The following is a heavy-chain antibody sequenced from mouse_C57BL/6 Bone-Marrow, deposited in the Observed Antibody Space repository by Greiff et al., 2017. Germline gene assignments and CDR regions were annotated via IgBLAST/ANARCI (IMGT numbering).Heavy chain of an antibody. Sequence: QVQLQQSGAELARPGASVKLSCKASGYTFTSYGISWVKQRTGQGLEWIGEIYPRSGNTYYNEKFKGKATLTADKASSTAYMELRSLTSEDSAVYFCARRVPFYLGGYFDYWGQGTTLTVSS. J-gene: IGHJ2*01. CDR3: ARRVPFYLGGYFDY. CDR2: IYPRSGNT. CDR1: GYTFTSYG. D-gene: IGHD5-5*01. V-gene: IGHV1-81*01.